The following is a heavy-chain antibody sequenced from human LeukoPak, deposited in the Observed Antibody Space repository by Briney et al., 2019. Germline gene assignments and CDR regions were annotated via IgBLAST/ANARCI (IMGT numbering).Heavy chain of an antibody. CDR3: ARVGGSSSWYRGSHWFDP. Sequence: SETLSLTCAVYGGSFSGYYWSWIRQPPGKGLEWIGEINHRGSTNYNPSLKSRVTISVDTSKNQFSLKLSSVTAADTAVYYCARVGGSSSWYRGSHWFDPWGQGTLVTVSS. CDR2: INHRGST. CDR1: GGSFSGYY. J-gene: IGHJ5*02. V-gene: IGHV4-34*01. D-gene: IGHD6-13*01.